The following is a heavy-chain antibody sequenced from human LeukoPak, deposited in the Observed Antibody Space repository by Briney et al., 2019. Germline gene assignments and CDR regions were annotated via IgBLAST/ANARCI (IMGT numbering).Heavy chain of an antibody. CDR2: INPNSGDI. CDR3: ARPDGDSGGNYGC. V-gene: IGHV1-2*02. Sequence: ASVKVSCKASGYTFTGHYMHWVRQAXXXXXXXXXWINPNSGDINYAQKFQGRVTMTRDTSISTAYMELSRLRSDDTAVYYCARPDGDSGGNYGCWGQGTLVTVSS. J-gene: IGHJ4*02. D-gene: IGHD4-23*01. CDR1: GYTFTGHY.